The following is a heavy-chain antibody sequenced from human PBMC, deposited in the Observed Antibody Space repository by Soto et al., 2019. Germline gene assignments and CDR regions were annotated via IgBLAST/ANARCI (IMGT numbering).Heavy chain of an antibody. CDR1: GFTFSSYG. Sequence: GGSLRLSCAASGFTFSSYGMHWVRQAPGKGLEWVALIWFDGSDKYYTESVKGRFTISRDNSKSTLYLQMNSLRAEDTAVYYCARLYCSASSCYSVGAFDIRGQGTMVTV. D-gene: IGHD2-15*01. CDR2: IWFDGSDK. V-gene: IGHV3-33*01. CDR3: ARLYCSASSCYSVGAFDI. J-gene: IGHJ3*02.